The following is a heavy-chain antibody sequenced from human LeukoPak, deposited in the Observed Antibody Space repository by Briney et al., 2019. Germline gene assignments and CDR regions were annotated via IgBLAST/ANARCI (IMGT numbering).Heavy chain of an antibody. V-gene: IGHV4-31*03. Sequence: PSETLSLTCTVSGGSISSGGYYWSWIRQHPGKGLEWIGYIYYSGSTYYNPSLKSRVTISVDTSKNQFSLKLSSVTAADTAVYYCARDVSSSWYAFDYWGQGTLVTVSS. CDR2: IYYSGST. CDR1: GGSISSGGYY. CDR3: ARDVSSSWYAFDY. D-gene: IGHD6-13*01. J-gene: IGHJ4*02.